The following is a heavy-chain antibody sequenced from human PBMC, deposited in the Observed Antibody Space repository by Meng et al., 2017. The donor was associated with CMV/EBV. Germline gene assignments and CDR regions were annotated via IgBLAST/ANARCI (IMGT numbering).Heavy chain of an antibody. CDR2: TIPIFGTA. Sequence: SVKVSCKASGGTFSSYAISWVRQAPGQGLEWMGGTIPIFGTANYAQKFQGRVTITTDESTSTAYMELSSLRSEDTAVYYCARDRYQLLVSVGRFNWFDPWGQGTLVTVSS. CDR1: GGTFSSYA. V-gene: IGHV1-69*05. CDR3: ARDRYQLLVSVGRFNWFDP. J-gene: IGHJ5*02. D-gene: IGHD2-2*01.